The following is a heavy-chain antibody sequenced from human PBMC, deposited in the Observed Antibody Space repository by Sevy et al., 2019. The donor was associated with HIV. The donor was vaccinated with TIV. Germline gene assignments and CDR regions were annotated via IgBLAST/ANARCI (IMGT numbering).Heavy chain of an antibody. CDR2: IWYDESNK. D-gene: IGHD2-8*01. CDR1: GFTFSSYG. V-gene: IGHV3-33*01. Sequence: GGSLRLSCAVSGFTFSSYGMHWVRQAPGKGLEWVAGIWYDESNKYYADSVKGRFTISRDNSKNTLYLQMNSLRAEDTAVYYCARDGEYCTNGVCSWGLFDYWSQGTLVTVSS. CDR3: ARDGEYCTNGVCSWGLFDY. J-gene: IGHJ4*02.